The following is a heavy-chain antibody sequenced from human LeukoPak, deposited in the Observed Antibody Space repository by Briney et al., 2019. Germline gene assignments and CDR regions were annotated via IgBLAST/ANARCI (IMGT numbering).Heavy chain of an antibody. CDR3: ARGSAYYGSGSYPNFDY. Sequence: PSETLSLTCAVYGGSFSGYYWSWNRQPPGKGLEWIGEINHSGSTNYNPSLKSRVTISVDTSKNQFSLKLSSVTAADTAVYYCARGSAYYGSGSYPNFDYWGQGTLVTVSS. CDR1: GGSFSGYY. CDR2: INHSGST. D-gene: IGHD3-10*01. J-gene: IGHJ4*02. V-gene: IGHV4-34*01.